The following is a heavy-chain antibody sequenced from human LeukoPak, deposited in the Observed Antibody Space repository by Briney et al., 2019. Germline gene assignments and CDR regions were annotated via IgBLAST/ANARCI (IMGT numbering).Heavy chain of an antibody. V-gene: IGHV1-2*02. J-gene: IGHJ4*02. CDR2: INPNSGGR. CDR1: GYTFTGYY. D-gene: IGHD3-10*01. Sequence: ASVTASCTASGYTFTGYYMPWVWHAPGQGLEWMGWINPNSGGRNYSQKFQGRVPITSDTSISTAYMELSMLRSDDTAVYYCARDYYGSGSYYPLDYWGQGTLVTVSS. CDR3: ARDYYGSGSYYPLDY.